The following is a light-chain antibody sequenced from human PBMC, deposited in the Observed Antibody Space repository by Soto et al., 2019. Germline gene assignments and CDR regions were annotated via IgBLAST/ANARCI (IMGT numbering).Light chain of an antibody. V-gene: IGLV1-40*01. CDR3: AAWDDSLNGWV. J-gene: IGLJ3*02. CDR1: NSNIGAPYD. Sequence: QSALTQPPSVSGAPGQRVTISCTGTNSNIGAPYDVHWYQQHPGTAPKLIVFGNTDRPSGVPDRFSGSRSGTSASLVITGLQADDEAVYYCAAWDDSLNGWVFGGGTKLTVL. CDR2: GNT.